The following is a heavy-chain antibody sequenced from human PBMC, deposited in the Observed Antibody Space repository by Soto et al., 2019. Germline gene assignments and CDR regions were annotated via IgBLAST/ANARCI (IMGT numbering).Heavy chain of an antibody. J-gene: IGHJ6*03. V-gene: IGHV4-34*01. CDR2: INHSGST. Sequence: PSETLSLTCSVYRGSFSGYYWSWIRQPPGKGLEWIGEINHSGSTDYNPSLKSRVTISVDTCKNQFSLKLSSVTAADTAVYYCARGMRLWFGELLQNYYYMDVWGKGTTVIVSS. D-gene: IGHD3-10*01. CDR3: ARGMRLWFGELLQNYYYMDV. CDR1: RGSFSGYY.